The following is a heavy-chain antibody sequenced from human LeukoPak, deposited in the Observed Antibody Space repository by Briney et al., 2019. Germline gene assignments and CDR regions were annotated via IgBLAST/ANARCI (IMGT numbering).Heavy chain of an antibody. CDR3: AKDQHGSGSYYMDEDWFDP. J-gene: IGHJ5*02. Sequence: PGGSLRLSCVASGFAFSSYAMNWVRQAPGKGLEWVSTISGSGVSTYYADSVKGRFTISRDNSKNTLYLQMNTLRAEDTAVYCCAKDQHGSGSYYMDEDWFDPWGQGTLVTVAS. CDR2: ISGSGVST. D-gene: IGHD3-10*01. CDR1: GFAFSSYA. V-gene: IGHV3-23*01.